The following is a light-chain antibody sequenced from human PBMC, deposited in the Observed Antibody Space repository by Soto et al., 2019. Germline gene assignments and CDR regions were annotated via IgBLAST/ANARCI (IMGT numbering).Light chain of an antibody. CDR2: GAS. Sequence: IVMTQSPSTLSVSPGGRATLSCRASQSVRSSYLAWYQQKPGQAPRLLIYGASIRATGIPDRFGGSGSGTDFTLTISRLEPEDFAVYYCHQYGDSPLFGPGTKVDIK. V-gene: IGKV3-20*01. CDR3: HQYGDSPL. J-gene: IGKJ3*01. CDR1: QSVRSSY.